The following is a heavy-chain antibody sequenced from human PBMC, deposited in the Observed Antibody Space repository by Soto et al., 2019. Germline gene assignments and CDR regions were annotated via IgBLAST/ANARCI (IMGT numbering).Heavy chain of an antibody. CDR2: ISGSGGST. Sequence: EVQLLESGGGLVQPGGSLRLSCAASGFTFSSYAMSWVRQAPGKGLEWVSAISGSGGSTYYADSVKGRITISRDNYKNPLYLQMNSLRAEDTAVYYCAKDVEVAVXGTXXWGQGTLVTVSS. D-gene: IGHD6-19*01. V-gene: IGHV3-23*01. CDR1: GFTFSSYA. J-gene: IGHJ4*02. CDR3: AKDVEVAVXGTXX.